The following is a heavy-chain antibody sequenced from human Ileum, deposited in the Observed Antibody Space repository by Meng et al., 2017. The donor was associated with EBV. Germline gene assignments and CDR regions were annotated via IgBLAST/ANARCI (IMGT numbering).Heavy chain of an antibody. Sequence: QVQLVQSWAEVKDPSASVKISCKASGYPFTIYYILGVRQAPGQSLEWIGWVNAGSGGTNSLQNLQGRVTFTRDTSANTAYMDLSNLRSEDTAVYYCARNGGGLDYWGQGTLVTVSS. J-gene: IGHJ4*02. D-gene: IGHD3-10*01. CDR1: GYPFTIYY. CDR2: VNAGSGGT. V-gene: IGHV1-3*01. CDR3: ARNGGGLDY.